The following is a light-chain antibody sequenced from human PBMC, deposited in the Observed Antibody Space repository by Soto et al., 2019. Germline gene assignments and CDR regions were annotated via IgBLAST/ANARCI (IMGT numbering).Light chain of an antibody. CDR1: SSDVGAYNY. Sequence: QSALTQPASVSGSPGQSITISCTGTSSDVGAYNYVSWYQQHPDKAPKLMIYEVSNRPSGVSNRFSGSKSVNTATLTISGLQAEDEAEYYCSSYTSSSTRVFGTGTKVPVL. CDR2: EVS. V-gene: IGLV2-14*03. J-gene: IGLJ1*01. CDR3: SSYTSSSTRV.